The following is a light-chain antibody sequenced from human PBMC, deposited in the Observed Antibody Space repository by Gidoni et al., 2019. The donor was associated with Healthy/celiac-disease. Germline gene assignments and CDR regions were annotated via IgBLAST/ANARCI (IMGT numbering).Light chain of an antibody. J-gene: IGLJ3*02. CDR2: SNN. Sequence: QSVLTQQTSASGAPGRRVTISCSGSSSNIGSNTVNWYQQLPGTAPKLLIYSNNHRPSGVPDRFSGSKSGTSASPAISGLQSADEADYYCAAWDDSLNGWVFGGGTKLTVL. CDR1: SSNIGSNT. V-gene: IGLV1-44*01. CDR3: AAWDDSLNGWV.